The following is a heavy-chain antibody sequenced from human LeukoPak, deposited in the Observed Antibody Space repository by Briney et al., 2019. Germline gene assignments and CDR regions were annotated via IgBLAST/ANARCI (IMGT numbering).Heavy chain of an antibody. CDR1: GYTFTSYG. CDR3: ARAYCSSTSCYYYYYYGMDV. D-gene: IGHD2-2*01. Sequence: ASVKVSCTASGYTFTSYGISWVRQAPRQGLEWMGWISAYNGNTNYAQKLQGRVTMTTDTSTSTAYMELRSLRSDDTAVYYCARAYCSSTSCYYYYYYGMDVWGQGTTVTVSS. CDR2: ISAYNGNT. V-gene: IGHV1-18*01. J-gene: IGHJ6*02.